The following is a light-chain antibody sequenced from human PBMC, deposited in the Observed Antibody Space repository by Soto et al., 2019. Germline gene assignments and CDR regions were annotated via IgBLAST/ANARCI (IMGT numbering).Light chain of an antibody. Sequence: ESVLTQSPGTLSLSPGERATLSCRASQSVSSSYLAWYQQKPGQAPRLLIYGASSRATGIPDRFSGSGSGTDLTVTISRLEPEDFAVYYCQKYGSSLSLTFGGGTKVDIK. CDR1: QSVSSSY. CDR3: QKYGSSLSLT. J-gene: IGKJ4*01. CDR2: GAS. V-gene: IGKV3-20*01.